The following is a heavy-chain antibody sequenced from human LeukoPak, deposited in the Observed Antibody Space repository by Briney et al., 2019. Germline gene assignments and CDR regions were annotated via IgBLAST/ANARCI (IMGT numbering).Heavy chain of an antibody. CDR2: INSDGSST. V-gene: IGHV3-74*01. CDR3: ARVSVLDAFDI. Sequence: GGSLRLSCAASGFTFSSYWMHWVRQAPGQGLVWVSRINSDGSSTSYADSVKGRFTISRDNAKNTLYLQMNSLRAEDTAVYYCARVSVLDAFDIWGQGTMVTVSS. CDR1: GFTFSSYW. D-gene: IGHD2-8*01. J-gene: IGHJ3*02.